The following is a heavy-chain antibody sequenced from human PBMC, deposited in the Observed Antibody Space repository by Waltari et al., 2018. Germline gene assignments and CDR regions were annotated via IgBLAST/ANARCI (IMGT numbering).Heavy chain of an antibody. CDR1: GFTFSSSG. CDR3: VKDPELYY. J-gene: IGHJ4*02. Sequence: QVQLVGSGGGVVQPGGSLRPSCTTSGFTFSSSGLHWVRHAPGKGLEWVAFIFSHGNEVYYADSVKGRFTISRDDSENTLYLQMHSLTVDDTAVYYCVKDPELYYWGQGTLVTVSS. CDR2: IFSHGNEV. V-gene: IGHV3-30*02. D-gene: IGHD3-10*01.